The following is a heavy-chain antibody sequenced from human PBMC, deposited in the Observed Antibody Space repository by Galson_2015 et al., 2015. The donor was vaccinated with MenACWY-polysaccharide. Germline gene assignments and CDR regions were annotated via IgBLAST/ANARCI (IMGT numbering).Heavy chain of an antibody. V-gene: IGHV5-51*01. Sequence: QSGAEVKKPGESLTISCPTSGYKFSNFWIGWVRQLPGKGLEWMGIIYPGDSDTIYSPSFQGQVTMSADKSLNTVYLHWASLKASDTVIYYCARHELIGSLGNYFDPWGQGPLGTFSS. CDR1: GYKFSNFW. J-gene: IGHJ5*02. D-gene: IGHD3-10*01. CDR2: IYPGDSDT. CDR3: ARHELIGSLGNYFDP.